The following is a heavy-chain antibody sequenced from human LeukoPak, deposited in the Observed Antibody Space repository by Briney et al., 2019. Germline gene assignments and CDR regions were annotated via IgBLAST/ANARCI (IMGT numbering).Heavy chain of an antibody. CDR3: ASEDCSGGSCYLEY. D-gene: IGHD2-15*01. CDR2: IKQDGSEK. CDR1: GFTFSSYW. V-gene: IGHV3-7*01. Sequence: GGSLRLSCAASGFTFSSYWMSWVRQAPGKGLEWVANIKQDGSEKYYVDSVKGRFTISRGNAKNSLYLQMNSLRAEDTAVYYCASEDCSGGSCYLEYWGQGTLVTVSS. J-gene: IGHJ4*02.